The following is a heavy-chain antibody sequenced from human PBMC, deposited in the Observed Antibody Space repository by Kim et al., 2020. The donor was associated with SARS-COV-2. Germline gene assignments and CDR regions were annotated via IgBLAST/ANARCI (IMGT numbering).Heavy chain of an antibody. J-gene: IGHJ6*03. CDR3: ARRLGTDWSGPDSYYYYYMDV. D-gene: IGHD3-3*01. Sequence: SVKVSCKASGGTFSSYAISWVRQAPGQGLEWMGGIIPIFGTANYAQKFQGRVTITADESTSTAYMELSSLRSEDTAVYYCARRLGTDWSGPDSYYYYYMDVWGKGTTVTVSS. CDR2: IIPIFGTA. V-gene: IGHV1-69*13. CDR1: GGTFSSYA.